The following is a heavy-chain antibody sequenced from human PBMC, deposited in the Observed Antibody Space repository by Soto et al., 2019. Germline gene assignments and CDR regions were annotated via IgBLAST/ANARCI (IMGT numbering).Heavy chain of an antibody. CDR3: ARGGVDYYASCGYYFSPYYLDY. J-gene: IGHJ4*02. D-gene: IGHD3-22*01. CDR2: IYYSGST. Sequence: PSETLSLTCSVSGGSISSSSYFWGWIRQPPGKGLEWIGSIYYSGSTYYNPSLKSRVTISVDRSKNQFSLKLSPVTAADTAVYYCARGGVDYYASCGYYFSPYYLDYWGQGTLVTVSA. V-gene: IGHV4-39*07. CDR1: GGSISSSSYF.